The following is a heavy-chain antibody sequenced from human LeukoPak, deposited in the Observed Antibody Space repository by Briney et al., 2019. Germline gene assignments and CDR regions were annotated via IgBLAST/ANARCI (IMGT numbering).Heavy chain of an antibody. D-gene: IGHD3-22*01. CDR1: GASISSDFYY. CDR3: AGLYYYDSSGFDP. J-gene: IGHJ5*02. Sequence: PSETLSLTCIVSGASISSDFYYWSWIRQPAGKGLEWIGRIDISGSTNDNPSLKSRVTMSVDTSKNQFSLKLSSVTAADTAFYYCAGLYYYDSSGFDPWGQGTLVTVSS. CDR2: IDISGST. V-gene: IGHV4-61*02.